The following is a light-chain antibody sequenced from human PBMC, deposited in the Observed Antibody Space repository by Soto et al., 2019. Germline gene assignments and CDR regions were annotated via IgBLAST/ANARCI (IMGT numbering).Light chain of an antibody. CDR2: EVS. Sequence: QSVLTQPPSASGSPGQSVTISCTGTSSDVGGYNYVSWYQQHPGKAPKLMIYEVSKRPSGVPDRFSGSKSGKTAPLTVSGLQAEDEADYYCSSYAGSNNFVFGTGTKVTVL. CDR3: SSYAGSNNFV. V-gene: IGLV2-8*01. CDR1: SSDVGGYNY. J-gene: IGLJ1*01.